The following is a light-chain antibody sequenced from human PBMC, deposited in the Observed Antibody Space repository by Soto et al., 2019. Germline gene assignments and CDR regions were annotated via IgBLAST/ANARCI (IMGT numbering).Light chain of an antibody. CDR2: EDN. CDR1: SGSIASNY. J-gene: IGLJ2*01. CDR3: QSYDSSIPMVV. V-gene: IGLV6-57*04. Sequence: LTQPHSVSESPGKTVTISCTRSSGSIASNYVQWYQQRPGSAPTTVIYEDNQRPSGVPDRFSGSIDSSSNSASLTISGLKTEDEADYYCQSYDSSIPMVVFGGGTKLTVL.